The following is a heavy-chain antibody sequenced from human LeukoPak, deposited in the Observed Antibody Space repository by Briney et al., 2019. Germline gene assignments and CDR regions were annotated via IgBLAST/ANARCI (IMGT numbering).Heavy chain of an antibody. CDR3: ARDTYYYGSGSL. V-gene: IGHV4-39*07. CDR1: GGSISSSSYY. J-gene: IGHJ4*02. D-gene: IGHD3-10*01. Sequence: SETLSLTCTVSGGSISSSSYYWGWIRQPPGKGLEWIGSIYYSGSTYYNPSLKSRVTISVDTSKNQFSLKLSSVTAADTAVYYCARDTYYYGSGSLWGQGTLVTVSS. CDR2: IYYSGST.